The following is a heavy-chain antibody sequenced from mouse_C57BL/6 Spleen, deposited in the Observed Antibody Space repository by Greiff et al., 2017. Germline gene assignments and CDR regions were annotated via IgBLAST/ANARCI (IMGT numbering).Heavy chain of an antibody. CDR1: GFNIKDYY. D-gene: IGHD2-3*01. CDR3: ARSYDGYLGWFAY. V-gene: IGHV14-2*01. CDR2: IDPADGDT. J-gene: IGHJ3*01. Sequence: VQLQQSGAELVKPGASVKLSCTASGFNIKDYYMHWVKQRTEQGLEWIGRIDPADGDTKYTPKFQGKATLTADTSSNTAYLQLSSLTSEDTAVYYCARSYDGYLGWFAYWGQGTLVTVSA.